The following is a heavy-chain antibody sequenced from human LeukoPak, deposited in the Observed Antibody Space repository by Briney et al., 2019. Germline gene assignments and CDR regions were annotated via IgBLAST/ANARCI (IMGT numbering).Heavy chain of an antibody. D-gene: IGHD6-13*01. J-gene: IGHJ4*02. V-gene: IGHV3-53*01. CDR2: IYSGGST. CDR3: ASSVLYSSTWAFDY. Sequence: PGGSLRLSCAASGFTVSSNYLTWVRRAPGKGLEWVSVIYSGGSTYYADSVKGRFTISRDNSRNTLYLQLNSLRAEDTAVYFCASSVLYSSTWAFDYWGQGPLVTVSS. CDR1: GFTVSSNY.